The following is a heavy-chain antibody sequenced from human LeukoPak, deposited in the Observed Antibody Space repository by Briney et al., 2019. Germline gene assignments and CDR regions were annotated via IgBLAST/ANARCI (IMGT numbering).Heavy chain of an antibody. V-gene: IGHV1-69*13. D-gene: IGHD1-1*01. CDR3: ARGGVSAGATGP. CDR1: GGTFSSYA. Sequence: VKVSCKASGGTFSSYAISWVRQAPGQGLEWMGGIIPIFGIANYAQKFQGRVTITADESTSTAYMELSSLRSEDTAVYYCARGGVSAGATGPWGQGTLVIVSS. J-gene: IGHJ5*02. CDR2: IIPIFGIA.